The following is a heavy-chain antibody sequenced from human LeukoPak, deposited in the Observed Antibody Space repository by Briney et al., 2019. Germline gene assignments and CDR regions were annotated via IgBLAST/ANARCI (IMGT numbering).Heavy chain of an antibody. CDR3: ARGQYYYDSSGYPYYFDY. Sequence: PSETLSLTCAVYGGSFSGYYWSWIRQPPGKGLEWIGEINHSGSTNYNPSLKSRVTISVDTSKNQFSLKLSSVTAADTAVYYCARGQYYYDSSGYPYYFDYWGQGTLVTVSS. J-gene: IGHJ4*02. V-gene: IGHV4-34*01. CDR1: GGSFSGYY. D-gene: IGHD3-22*01. CDR2: INHSGST.